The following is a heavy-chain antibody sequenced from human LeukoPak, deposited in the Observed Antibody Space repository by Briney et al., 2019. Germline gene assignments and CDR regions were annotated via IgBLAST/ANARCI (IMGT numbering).Heavy chain of an antibody. CDR3: ARLDPSILRPQHQKKYYYYYMDV. CDR2: IYYSGNT. V-gene: IGHV4-39*01. D-gene: IGHD2-21*01. CDR1: GVSISSSNSY. J-gene: IGHJ6*03. Sequence: SETLSLTCTVSGVSISSSNSYWGWIRQPPGKGLEWIGSIYYSGNTYYNASVKSRVTISIDSSKNQFSLMLSSETAADTAVYYCARLDPSILRPQHQKKYYYYYMDVWGKGTTVTISS.